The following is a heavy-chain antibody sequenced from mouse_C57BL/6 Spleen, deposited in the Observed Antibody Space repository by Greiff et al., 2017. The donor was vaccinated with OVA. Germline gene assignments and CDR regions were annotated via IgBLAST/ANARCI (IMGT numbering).Heavy chain of an antibody. CDR2: IHPNSGST. D-gene: IGHD1-1*01. V-gene: IGHV1-64*01. Sequence: VQLQQPGAELVKPGASVKLSCKASGYTFTSYWMHWVKQRPGQGLEWIGMIHPNSGSTNYNEKFKSKATLTVDKSSSTAYMQLSSLTSEDSAVYYCARGYYGSRERLFDYWGQGTTLTVSS. CDR3: ARGYYGSRERLFDY. J-gene: IGHJ2*01. CDR1: GYTFTSYW.